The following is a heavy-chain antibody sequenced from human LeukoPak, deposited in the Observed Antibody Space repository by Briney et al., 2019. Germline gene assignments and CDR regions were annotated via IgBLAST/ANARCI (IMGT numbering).Heavy chain of an antibody. CDR2: IHPNSGAT. V-gene: IGHV1-2*02. D-gene: IGHD2/OR15-2a*01. J-gene: IGHJ4*02. CDR3: ARDSTGGSYFPLDF. CDR1: GYTFTAYY. Sequence: ASVKVSCKASGYTFTAYYMHWVRQAPGQGLEWMGWIHPNSGATNYAQKFQGRVTMTRDTSINTAYMDLCSLKSDDTAVYYCARDSTGGSYFPLDFWGQGTLVTVSS.